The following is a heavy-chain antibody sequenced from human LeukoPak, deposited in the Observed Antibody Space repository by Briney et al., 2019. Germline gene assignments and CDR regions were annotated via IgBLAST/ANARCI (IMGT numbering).Heavy chain of an antibody. J-gene: IGHJ5*02. D-gene: IGHD2-21*02. CDR1: GGSITSHSW. V-gene: IGHV4-4*02. CDR2: IYHGGDT. Sequence: SETLSLTCAVSGGSITSHSWWSWVSQPPGKGLEWIGEIYHGGDTNYDPSVKSRVTMSVDTSKNQFSLKLSSVTAADTAVYYCARHAKPGSVTDNWFDPSGQGTLVTVSS. CDR3: ARHAKPGSVTDNWFDP.